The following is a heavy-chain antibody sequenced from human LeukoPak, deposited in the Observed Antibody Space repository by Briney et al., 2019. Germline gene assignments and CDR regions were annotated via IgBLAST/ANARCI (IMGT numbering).Heavy chain of an antibody. J-gene: IGHJ4*02. CDR3: AKARGQWLVDFDY. CDR1: GFTFSSYG. Sequence: GGSLRLSCAASGFTFSSYGMHWVRQAPGKGLEWVAFIRCDGSNKYYADSVKGRFTISRDNSKKPLYLQMNSLRAEDTAVYYCAKARGQWLVDFDYWGQGTLVPVSS. V-gene: IGHV3-30*02. CDR2: IRCDGSNK. D-gene: IGHD6-19*01.